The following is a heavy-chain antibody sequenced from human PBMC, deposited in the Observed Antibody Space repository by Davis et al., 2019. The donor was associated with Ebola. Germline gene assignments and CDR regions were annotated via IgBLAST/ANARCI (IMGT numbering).Heavy chain of an antibody. Sequence: GESLKISCAASGFTFSSYAMTWVRQAPGKVMEWVAVISPDGSDKNYADSGKGRFTISRDNSKNTLDLQMNSLRPEDTAVYYCVKTRSNWWNDALEIWGRGTMVIVSS. V-gene: IGHV3-30*18. CDR1: GFTFSSYA. D-gene: IGHD2-8*02. CDR2: ISPDGSDK. J-gene: IGHJ3*02. CDR3: VKTRSNWWNDALEI.